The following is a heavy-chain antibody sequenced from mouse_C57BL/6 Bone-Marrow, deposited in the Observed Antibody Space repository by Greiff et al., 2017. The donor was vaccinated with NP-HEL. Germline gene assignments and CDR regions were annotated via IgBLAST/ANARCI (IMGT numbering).Heavy chain of an antibody. D-gene: IGHD1-1*01. CDR2: VYPYNGGT. Sequence: DVKLQESGPVLVKPGPSVKISCKASGFTFTDYYMHWVKQSHGKSLEWIGLVYPYNGGTSYNQKFKGKATLTVDTSSSTAYMELNSLTSEDSAVYYCAREEGHYYGSSWFAYWGQGTLVTVSA. CDR1: GFTFTDYY. J-gene: IGHJ3*01. V-gene: IGHV1-36*01. CDR3: AREEGHYYGSSWFAY.